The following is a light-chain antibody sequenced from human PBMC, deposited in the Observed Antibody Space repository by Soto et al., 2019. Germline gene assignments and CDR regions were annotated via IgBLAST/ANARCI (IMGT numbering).Light chain of an antibody. Sequence: HSDLTQAASVSGSPGQSITISCTGTSSDVGSYNLVSWYQQHPGKAPKLLIYDGSKRPSGVSNRFSESKSGNTASLTISGLQAEDEADYYCCSYVGNSAWVFGSGTKVTVL. CDR2: DGS. CDR1: SSDVGSYNL. CDR3: CSYVGNSAWV. V-gene: IGLV2-23*01. J-gene: IGLJ1*01.